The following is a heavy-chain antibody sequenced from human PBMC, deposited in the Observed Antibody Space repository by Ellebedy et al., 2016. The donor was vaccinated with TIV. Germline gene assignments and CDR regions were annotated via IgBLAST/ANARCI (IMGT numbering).Heavy chain of an antibody. CDR2: FDPEDGET. J-gene: IGHJ4*02. CDR1: GYTLTELS. Sequence: ASVKVSCXVSGYTLTELSMHWVRQAPGKGLEWMGGFDPEDGETIYAQKFQGRVTMTEDTSTDTAYMELSSLRSEDTAVYYCARGLSIAAAGTPFDYWGQGTLVTVSS. CDR3: ARGLSIAAAGTPFDY. V-gene: IGHV1-24*01. D-gene: IGHD6-13*01.